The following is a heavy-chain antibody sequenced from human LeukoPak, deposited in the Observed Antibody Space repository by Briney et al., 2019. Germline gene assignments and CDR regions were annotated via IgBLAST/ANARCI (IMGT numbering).Heavy chain of an antibody. J-gene: IGHJ4*02. CDR1: GGSISSSSYY. V-gene: IGHV4-61*05. CDR2: IYNSGST. Sequence: SETLSLTCTVSGGSISSSSYYWGWIRQPPGKGLEWIGYIYNSGSTNYNPPLKSRVTISPDTSKNQFSLKLSSVTAADTAVYYCARGVVAAAGRTFDFWGQGTLVTVSS. CDR3: ARGVVAAAGRTFDF. D-gene: IGHD6-13*01.